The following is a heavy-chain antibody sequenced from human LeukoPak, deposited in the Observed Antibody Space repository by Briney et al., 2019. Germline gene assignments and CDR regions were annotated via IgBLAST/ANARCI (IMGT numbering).Heavy chain of an antibody. V-gene: IGHV4-39*07. CDR2: IYYSGNT. D-gene: IGHD2-2*01. CDR1: GGSISSSNYY. J-gene: IGHJ4*02. CDR3: ASTTSSPMRFDY. Sequence: SETLSLTCTVSGGSISSSNYYWGWIRQPPGKGLEWIGSIYYSGNTYYNPSLKSRVTISVDTSKNQFSLKLSSVTAADTAVYYCASTTSSPMRFDYWGQGTLVTVSS.